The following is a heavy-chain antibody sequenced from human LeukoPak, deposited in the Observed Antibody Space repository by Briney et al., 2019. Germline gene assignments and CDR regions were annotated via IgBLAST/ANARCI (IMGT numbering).Heavy chain of an antibody. CDR2: IYHSGST. J-gene: IGHJ4*02. Sequence: SETLSLTCAVSGGSISSGGYSWSWIRQPPGKGLEWIGYIYHSGSTYYNPSLKSRVTISVDRSKNQFSLKLSSVTAADTAVYYCARSSVAAAGYFDYWAREPWSPSPQ. CDR1: GGSISSGGYS. D-gene: IGHD6-13*01. V-gene: IGHV4-30-2*01. CDR3: ARSSVAAAGYFDY.